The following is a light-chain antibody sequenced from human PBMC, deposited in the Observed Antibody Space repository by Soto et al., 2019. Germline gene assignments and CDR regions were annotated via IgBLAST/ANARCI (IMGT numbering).Light chain of an antibody. CDR2: GAS. J-gene: IGKJ5*01. Sequence: EIVLTQSPATLSLSPGERATLSCRASQSVSSSYLAWYQQKPGQAPRPLIYGASSRATGIPDRFSGSGSGTDFTLTISRLEPGDFAVYYCQQYGSAITFGQGTRLEIK. CDR1: QSVSSSY. CDR3: QQYGSAIT. V-gene: IGKV3-20*01.